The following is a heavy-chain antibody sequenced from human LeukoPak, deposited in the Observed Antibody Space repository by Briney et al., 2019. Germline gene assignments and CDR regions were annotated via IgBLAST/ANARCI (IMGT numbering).Heavy chain of an antibody. J-gene: IGHJ3*02. CDR2: ISGSGGST. CDR1: GFTFSSYV. D-gene: IGHD1-26*01. Sequence: PGGSLRLSCAASGFTFSSYVMSWVRQAPGKGLEWVSAISGSGGSTYYADSVKGRFTISRDNSKNTLYLQMNSLRAEDTAIYYCAKDKGGSYYGAFDIWGQGTMVTVSS. V-gene: IGHV3-23*01. CDR3: AKDKGGSYYGAFDI.